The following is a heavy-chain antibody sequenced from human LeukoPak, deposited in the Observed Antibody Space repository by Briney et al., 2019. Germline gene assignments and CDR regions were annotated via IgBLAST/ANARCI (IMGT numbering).Heavy chain of an antibody. CDR3: AKPPDRYNSGAFGY. J-gene: IGHJ4*02. V-gene: IGHV3-33*06. CDR1: GLTFSRYG. Sequence: GRSLRLTCAASGLTFSRYGMHWVRQAPGKGLEWVALIWYDGTNKYYADSVKGRFTISRDNSKNTLYLQMNSLRVEDTAVYYCAKPPDRYNSGAFGYWGQGTLVSVSS. D-gene: IGHD5-24*01. CDR2: IWYDGTNK.